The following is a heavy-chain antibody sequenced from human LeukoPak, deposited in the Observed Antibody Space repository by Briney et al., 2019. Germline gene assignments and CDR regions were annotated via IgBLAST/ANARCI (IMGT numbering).Heavy chain of an antibody. D-gene: IGHD6-13*01. J-gene: IGHJ4*02. V-gene: IGHV3-9*01. CDR2: ISWNSGSI. CDR3: AKEMAYSSSWYRYYFDY. CDR1: GFTFDDYA. Sequence: SLRLSCAASGFTFDDYAMHWVRQAPGKGLEWVSGISWNSGSIGYADSVKGRFTISRDNAKNSLYLQMNSLRAEDTALYYCAKEMAYSSSWYRYYFDYWGQGTLVTVSS.